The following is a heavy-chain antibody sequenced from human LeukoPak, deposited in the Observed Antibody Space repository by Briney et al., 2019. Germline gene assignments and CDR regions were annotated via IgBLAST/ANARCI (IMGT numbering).Heavy chain of an antibody. CDR3: ARGGDAAPFDY. J-gene: IGHJ4*02. Sequence: IPSETLSLTCTVSGGSISSGSYYWSWIRQPAGEGLEWIGRIYTSGTTNYIPSLKSRVTISVDKSKNQFSLKLTSVTAADTAIYYCARGGDAAPFDYWGQGTLVTVSS. CDR2: IYTSGTT. V-gene: IGHV4-61*02. CDR1: GGSISSGSYY. D-gene: IGHD5-12*01.